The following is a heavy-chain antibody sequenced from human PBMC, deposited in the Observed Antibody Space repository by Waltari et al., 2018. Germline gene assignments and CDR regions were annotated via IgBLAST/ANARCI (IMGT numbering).Heavy chain of an antibody. Sequence: QVQLVQTGAEVLRPGDAVKVACQASGYTFINYEINWVAQAAGQGLGWMGWVKPNRSTTAYEQKVQCRISMTWDTFTMTAYMELSNLRSDDTAVFYCARGRDVFANFDYNWFDPWGQGTLVTVSS. CDR1: GYTFINYE. CDR2: VKPNRSTT. J-gene: IGHJ5*02. V-gene: IGHV1-8*02. CDR3: ARGRDVFANFDYNWFDP. D-gene: IGHD3-3*01.